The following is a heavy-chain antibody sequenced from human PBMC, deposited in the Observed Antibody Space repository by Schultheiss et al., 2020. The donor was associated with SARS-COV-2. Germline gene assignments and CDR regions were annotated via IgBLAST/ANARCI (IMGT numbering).Heavy chain of an antibody. V-gene: IGHV4-34*01. D-gene: IGHD2-15*01. CDR2: INHSGST. CDR1: GGSFSGYY. Sequence: SETLSLTCAVYGGSFSGYYWSWIRQPPGKGLEWIGEINHSGSTNYNPSLKSRVTISVDTSKNQFSLKLSSVTAADTAVYYCAREESGGSCYSSCYYGMDVWGQGTTVTVSS. CDR3: AREESGGSCYSSCYYGMDV. J-gene: IGHJ6*02.